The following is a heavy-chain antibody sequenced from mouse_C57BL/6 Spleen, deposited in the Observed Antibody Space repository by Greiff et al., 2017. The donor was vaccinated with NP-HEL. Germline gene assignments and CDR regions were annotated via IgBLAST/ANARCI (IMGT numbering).Heavy chain of an antibody. CDR3: ARDEGDYGNFYFDY. J-gene: IGHJ2*01. V-gene: IGHV5-4*01. Sequence: EVKLVESGGGLVKPGGSLKLSCAASGFTFSSYAMSWVRQTPEKRLEWVATISDGGSYTYYPDNVKGRFTISRDNAKNNLYLQMSHLKSEDTAMYYCARDEGDYGNFYFDYWGQGTTLTVSS. D-gene: IGHD2-1*01. CDR1: GFTFSSYA. CDR2: ISDGGSYT.